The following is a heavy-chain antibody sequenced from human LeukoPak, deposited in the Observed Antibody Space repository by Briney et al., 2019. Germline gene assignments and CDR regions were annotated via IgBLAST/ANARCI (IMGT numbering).Heavy chain of an antibody. J-gene: IGHJ4*02. Sequence: PSETLSLTCTVSGDSFSSVNYDWSWIRRPPGKGLEWIGYISYSGTTYYSASLKSRIIISRDTSKNQFSLKLSSVTAADTAVYYCARRIATTGRYYFDYWGQGTLVTVSS. CDR1: GDSFSSVNYD. V-gene: IGHV4-30-4*01. CDR2: ISYSGTT. D-gene: IGHD6-13*01. CDR3: ARRIATTGRYYFDY.